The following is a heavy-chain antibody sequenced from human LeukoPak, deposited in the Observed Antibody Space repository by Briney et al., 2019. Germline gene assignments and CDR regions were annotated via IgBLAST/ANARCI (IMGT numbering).Heavy chain of an antibody. V-gene: IGHV3-21*01. Sequence: GGSLRLSCAASGFTFSSYWMSWVRQAPGKGLEWVSSISSSSSYIYYADSVKGRFTISRDNAKNSLYLQMNSLRAEDTAVYYCARFYYDSSGYYRLDYWGQGTLVTVSS. CDR1: GFTFSSYW. CDR3: ARFYYDSSGYYRLDY. CDR2: ISSSSSYI. D-gene: IGHD3-22*01. J-gene: IGHJ4*02.